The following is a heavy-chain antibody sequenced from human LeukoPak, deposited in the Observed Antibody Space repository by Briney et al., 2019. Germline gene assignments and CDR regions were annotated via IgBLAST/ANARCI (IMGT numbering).Heavy chain of an antibody. CDR2: IYHSGST. V-gene: IGHV4-38-2*02. CDR1: GYSISSGYY. J-gene: IGHJ4*02. Sequence: SSETLSLTCTVSGYSISSGYYWGWIRQPPGKGLEWIGSIYHSGSTYYDPSLKSRVTISVDTSKNQFSLKLSSVTAADTAVYYCASLLYSSGWYGAGVSDYWGQGTLVTVSS. CDR3: ASLLYSSGWYGAGVSDY. D-gene: IGHD6-19*01.